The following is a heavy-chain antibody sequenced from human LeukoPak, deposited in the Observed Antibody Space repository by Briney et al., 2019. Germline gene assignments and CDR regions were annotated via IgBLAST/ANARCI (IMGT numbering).Heavy chain of an antibody. CDR3: ASLIAAAGGDY. Sequence: SETLSLTCAVYGGSFSGYYWSWIRQPPGKGLEWIGEINHSGSTNYNPSPKSRVTISVDTSKNQFSLKLSSVTAADTAVYYCASLIAAAGGDYWGQGTLVTVSS. D-gene: IGHD6-13*01. CDR2: INHSGST. J-gene: IGHJ4*02. CDR1: GGSFSGYY. V-gene: IGHV4-34*01.